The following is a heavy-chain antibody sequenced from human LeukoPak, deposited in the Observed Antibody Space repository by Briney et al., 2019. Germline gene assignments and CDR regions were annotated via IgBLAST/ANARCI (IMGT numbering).Heavy chain of an antibody. CDR2: ISWNSGSI. V-gene: IGHV3-9*01. D-gene: IGHD3-10*01. Sequence: PGGSLRLSCAASGFTFDDYAMHWVRQAPGKGLEWVSGISWNSGSIGYADSVKGRFTISRDNAKNSLYLQMNSLRAEDTALYYCAKARGGSSFDYWGQGTLVTVSS. CDR1: GFTFDDYA. CDR3: AKARGGSSFDY. J-gene: IGHJ4*02.